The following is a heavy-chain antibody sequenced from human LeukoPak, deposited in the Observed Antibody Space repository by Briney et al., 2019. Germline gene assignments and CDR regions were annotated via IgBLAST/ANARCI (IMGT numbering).Heavy chain of an antibody. V-gene: IGHV1-69*05. CDR1: GGTFSSYA. J-gene: IGHJ5*02. CDR3: ASCSSGYHLNWFDP. CDR2: IIPIFGTA. Sequence: SVKVSCKASGGTFSSYAISWVRQAPGQRLEWMGRIIPIFGTANHAQKFQGRVTITTDTTTSTAYMKQSSLRSEDTAVYYCASCSSGYHLNWFDPWGQGTLVTVSS. D-gene: IGHD3-22*01.